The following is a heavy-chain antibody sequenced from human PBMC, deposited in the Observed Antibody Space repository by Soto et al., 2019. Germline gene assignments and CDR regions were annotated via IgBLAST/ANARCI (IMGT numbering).Heavy chain of an antibody. CDR3: ASGGFRQWRLDS. CDR2: INGDGYTT. CDR1: GFTFSNYW. J-gene: IGHJ4*02. V-gene: IGHV3-74*01. Sequence: EVQLVESGGNLVQPGGSLRLSCAASGFTFSNYWIHWVRQAPGKGLVWVSRINGDGYTTNYADSVRGRFTISRDNAKNALDLPMNSLRGEDTAVYYCASGGFRQWRLDSWGQGTLVTVSS. D-gene: IGHD6-19*01.